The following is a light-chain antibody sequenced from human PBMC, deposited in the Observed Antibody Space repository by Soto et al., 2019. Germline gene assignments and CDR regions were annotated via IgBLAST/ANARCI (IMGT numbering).Light chain of an antibody. CDR3: SSYTSGSTVV. V-gene: IGLV2-14*03. Sequence: QSVLTQPASVSGSPGQSITISCTGTSSDVGGYNYVSWYQQHPGKAPKLMIYDVSKWPSGISDRFSGSKSGNTASLTISGLQAEDEADYYCSSYTSGSTVVFGGGTKLTVL. CDR2: DVS. J-gene: IGLJ2*01. CDR1: SSDVGGYNY.